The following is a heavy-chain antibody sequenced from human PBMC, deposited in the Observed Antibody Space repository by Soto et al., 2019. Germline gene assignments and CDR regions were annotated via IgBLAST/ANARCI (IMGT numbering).Heavy chain of an antibody. Sequence: EVQLVESGGGLVKPGGSLRLSCAASGVTFSSYRMNWVRQAPGKGLEWVSAISSRSSYIYYADSVKGRFTISRDNAKNSLYLQMNNLRAEDTAVYYCASEHGYYVPSGLDYWGQDTMVTFSS. D-gene: IGHD4-17*01. CDR2: ISSRSSYI. CDR3: ASEHGYYVPSGLDY. CDR1: GVTFSSYR. V-gene: IGHV3-21*01. J-gene: IGHJ4*02.